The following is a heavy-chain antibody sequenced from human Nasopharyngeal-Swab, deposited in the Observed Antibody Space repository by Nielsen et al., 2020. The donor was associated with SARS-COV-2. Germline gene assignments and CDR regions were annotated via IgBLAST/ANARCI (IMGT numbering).Heavy chain of an antibody. CDR3: AKVSHILTGYYPSDY. CDR2: ISGSGGST. V-gene: IGHV3-23*01. D-gene: IGHD3-9*01. CDR1: GFTFSNYA. Sequence: GESLKISCAASGFTFSNYAMSWVRQAPGKGLEWVSAISGSGGSTDYADSVKGRFTISRDNSKNTLYLQMHSLRAEDTALYYCAKVSHILTGYYPSDYWGQGTLVTVSS. J-gene: IGHJ4*02.